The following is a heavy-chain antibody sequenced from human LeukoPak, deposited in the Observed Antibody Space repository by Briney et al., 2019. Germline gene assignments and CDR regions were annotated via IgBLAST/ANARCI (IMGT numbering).Heavy chain of an antibody. Sequence: GASVKVSCKASGYTFTGYYMHGVREAPGRGLEGMGWINPNSGGTNYAQKFRGWVTMTRDTSISTAYMELSRLRSDDTAVYYCARDGIAAAGHFDYWGQGTLVTVSS. D-gene: IGHD6-13*01. CDR1: GYTFTGYY. CDR3: ARDGIAAAGHFDY. CDR2: INPNSGGT. J-gene: IGHJ4*02. V-gene: IGHV1-2*04.